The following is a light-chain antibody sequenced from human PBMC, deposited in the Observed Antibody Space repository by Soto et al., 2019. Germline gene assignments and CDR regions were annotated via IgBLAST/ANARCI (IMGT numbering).Light chain of an antibody. J-gene: IGKJ1*01. V-gene: IGKV3-20*01. CDR1: QSVENF. Sequence: EIVLTQSPATLSLSPGERATLSCSASQSVENFLAWYQQKPGQVPRLLIYGASSRATGIPDRFSGSGSGTDFTLTISRLEPEDFAVYYCQQYGSSPRTFGQGTKVDIK. CDR3: QQYGSSPRT. CDR2: GAS.